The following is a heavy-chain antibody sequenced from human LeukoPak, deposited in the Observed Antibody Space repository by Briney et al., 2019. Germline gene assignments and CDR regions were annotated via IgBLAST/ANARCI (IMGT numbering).Heavy chain of an antibody. CDR2: IIPIFGTA. CDR1: GGTFSSYA. Sequence: ASVKVSCKASGGTFSSYAISWVRQAPGQGLEWMGGIIPIFGTANYAQKFQGRVTITTDESTSTAYMELSSLRPEDTAVYYCAREAMVRGVTNFDYWGQGTLVTVSS. D-gene: IGHD3-10*01. CDR3: AREAMVRGVTNFDY. V-gene: IGHV1-69*05. J-gene: IGHJ4*02.